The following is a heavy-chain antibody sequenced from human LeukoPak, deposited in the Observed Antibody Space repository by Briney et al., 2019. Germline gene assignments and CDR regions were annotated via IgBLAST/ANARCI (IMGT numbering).Heavy chain of an antibody. CDR3: TIIPNVILFTRYFEY. CDR2: IIPFLGTT. J-gene: IGHJ4*02. Sequence: SVKVSCKASGGVFTTYAISWVRQAPGQGLEWMGSIIPFLGTTNYAQKFQGRVTITADEPTRTAYMELTYVRSDDTAVYYCTIIPNVILFTRYFEYWGQGTLVTVSS. V-gene: IGHV1-69*11. CDR1: GGVFTTYA. D-gene: IGHD2-21*01.